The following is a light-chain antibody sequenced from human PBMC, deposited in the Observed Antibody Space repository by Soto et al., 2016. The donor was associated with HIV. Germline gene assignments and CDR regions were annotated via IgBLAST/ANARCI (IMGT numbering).Light chain of an antibody. J-gene: IGKJ1*01. CDR1: QGIGNE. V-gene: IGKV1-27*01. CDR2: LIS. Sequence: DIQMTQSPPSLSASVGDRVSITCRSSQGIGNELGWYQQKPGRAPKRLIYLISTLQSGVPSRFSGSGSGTDFTLTISSLQPEDVATYYCQKYNSAPRTFGQGTKVEIK. CDR3: QKYNSAPRT.